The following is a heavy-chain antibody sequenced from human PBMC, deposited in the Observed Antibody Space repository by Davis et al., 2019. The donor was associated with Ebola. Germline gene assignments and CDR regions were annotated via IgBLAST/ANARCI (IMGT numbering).Heavy chain of an antibody. Sequence: PGGSLRLSCAASGFTFSSYGMHWVRQAPGKGLEWVAVIWYDGSNKYYADSVKGRFTISRDNSKNTLYLQMNSLRAEDTAVYYCARGRVVVAATGFGMDVWGQGTTVTVSS. V-gene: IGHV3-33*01. D-gene: IGHD2-15*01. J-gene: IGHJ6*02. CDR2: IWYDGSNK. CDR3: ARGRVVVAATGFGMDV. CDR1: GFTFSSYG.